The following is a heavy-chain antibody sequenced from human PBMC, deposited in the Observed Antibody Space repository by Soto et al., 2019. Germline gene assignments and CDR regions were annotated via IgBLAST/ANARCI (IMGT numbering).Heavy chain of an antibody. CDR3: AREGYNFGPFDY. Sequence: SSETLSLTCTVSGGSISSSSYYWSWIRRPPGMGLEWIASISYSGTTNYNSSLKSRVTISIDTSKNQFSLKFNSVAAADTAAYYCAREGYNFGPFDYWGQGALVTVSS. CDR1: GGSISSSSYY. CDR2: ISYSGTT. D-gene: IGHD5-18*01. V-gene: IGHV4-61*01. J-gene: IGHJ4*02.